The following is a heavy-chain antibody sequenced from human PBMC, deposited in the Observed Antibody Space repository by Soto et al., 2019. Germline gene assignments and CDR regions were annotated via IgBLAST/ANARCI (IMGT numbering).Heavy chain of an antibody. J-gene: IGHJ5*02. V-gene: IGHV4-59*01. D-gene: IGHD2-15*01. CDR2: IYYSGST. CDR1: GGSISSYY. CDR3: EREVVAGRFDP. Sequence: SETLSLTCTVSGGSISSYYWSWIRQPPGKGLEWIGYIYYSGSTNYNPSLKSRVTISVDTSKNQFSLKLSSVTAADTAVYYCEREVVAGRFDPWGQGTLVTVSS.